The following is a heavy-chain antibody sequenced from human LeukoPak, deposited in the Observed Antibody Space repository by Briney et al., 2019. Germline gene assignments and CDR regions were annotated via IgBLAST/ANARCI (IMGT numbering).Heavy chain of an antibody. V-gene: IGHV4-34*01. J-gene: IGHJ2*01. Sequence: PSETLSLTCAFYGGSFSGYYWSWIRQPPGKGLEWIGEINHSGSTNYNPSLKSRVTISVDTSTNQLSLKLSSVTAADTAVYYCARVTMVRGVNWYFDLWGRGTLVTVSS. CDR2: INHSGST. D-gene: IGHD3-10*01. CDR3: ARVTMVRGVNWYFDL. CDR1: GGSFSGYY.